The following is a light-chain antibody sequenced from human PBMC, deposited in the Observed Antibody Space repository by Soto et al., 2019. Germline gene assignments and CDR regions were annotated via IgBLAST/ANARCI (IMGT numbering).Light chain of an antibody. J-gene: IGLJ2*01. CDR1: SSDVGGYNY. Sequence: QSALTQPASVSGSPGQSITISCTGTSSDVGGYNYVSWYQQHPGKAPKLMIYDDSNRPSGVSNRFSGSKSGDTASLTISGLQAEDEADYHCSSYTSSSTVVFGGGTKLTVL. V-gene: IGLV2-14*01. CDR3: SSYTSSSTVV. CDR2: DDS.